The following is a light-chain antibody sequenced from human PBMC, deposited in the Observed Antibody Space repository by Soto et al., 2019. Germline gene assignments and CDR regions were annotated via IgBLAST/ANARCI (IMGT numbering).Light chain of an antibody. J-gene: IGLJ1*01. CDR2: EVS. V-gene: IGLV2-8*01. CDR1: SRDVGGYIY. CDR3: SSYAGSNNLV. Sequence: QPALTQPPSATGAPALSVTISCTGTSRDVGGYIYVSWYQQHPGKAPKLIISEVSRRPSGVPERFSGSKSGNTASLTVSGLQAEDEAHYYCSSYAGSNNLVFGNGTKVTVL.